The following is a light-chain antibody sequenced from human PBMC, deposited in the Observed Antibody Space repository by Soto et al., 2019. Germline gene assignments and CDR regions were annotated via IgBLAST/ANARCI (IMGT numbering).Light chain of an antibody. J-gene: IGLJ2*01. CDR2: SNN. CDR1: SSNIGSNP. CDR3: AAWHDSLNGRVV. V-gene: IGLV1-44*01. Sequence: QSVLTQPPSASGTPGQRVTISCSGSSSNIGSNPVNWYQQLPGTAPKPLIYSNNQRPSGVTDRFSGSKSGTSASLAISGLQSEDDGDYYCAAWHDSLNGRVVFGGGTKVTVL.